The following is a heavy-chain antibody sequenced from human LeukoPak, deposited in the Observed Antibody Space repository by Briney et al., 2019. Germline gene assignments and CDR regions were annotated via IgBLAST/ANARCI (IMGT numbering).Heavy chain of an antibody. CDR1: RVTFSGYT. Sequence: KPGGSLRLSCTASRVTFSGYTMNWVRQAPGKGLEWVSSISSRSSDIYYADSVKGRFTISRDNARNSLYLQMSSLRAEDTAVYYCARALYYYILTGYQTHTYYFDYWGQGTLVTVSS. J-gene: IGHJ4*02. CDR2: ISSRSSDI. V-gene: IGHV3-21*01. CDR3: ARALYYYILTGYQTHTYYFDY. D-gene: IGHD3-9*01.